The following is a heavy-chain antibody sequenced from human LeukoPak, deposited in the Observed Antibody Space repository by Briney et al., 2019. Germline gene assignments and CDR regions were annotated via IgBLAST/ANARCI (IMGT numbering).Heavy chain of an antibody. V-gene: IGHV6-1*01. D-gene: IGHD6-19*01. CDR3: ARDGRIAVALFDY. CDR1: GDSVSSNSAA. CDR2: TYYRSKWYN. J-gene: IGHJ4*02. Sequence: SQTLSLTCAISGDSVSSNSAAWNWTRQSPSRGLESLGRTYYRSKWYNDYAVSVKSRITINPDTSKNQFSLQLNSVTPEDTAVYYCARDGRIAVALFDYWGQGTLVTVSS.